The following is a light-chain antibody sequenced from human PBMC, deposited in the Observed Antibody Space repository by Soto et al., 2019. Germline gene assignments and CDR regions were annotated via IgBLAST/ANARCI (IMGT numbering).Light chain of an antibody. CDR1: QSISSW. J-gene: IGKJ2*01. CDR2: KAS. Sequence: DIQMTQSPSTLSASVGDRVTITCRASQSISSWLAWYQQKPGKDPKLLIYKASSLESGVPSRFSGSGSGTEFTFTISSLQPDDFATYYCQQYNSYSYTFGQGTKLEIK. V-gene: IGKV1-5*03. CDR3: QQYNSYSYT.